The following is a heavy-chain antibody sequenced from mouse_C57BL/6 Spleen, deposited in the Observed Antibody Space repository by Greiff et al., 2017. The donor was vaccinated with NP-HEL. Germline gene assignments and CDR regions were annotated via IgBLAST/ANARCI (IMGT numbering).Heavy chain of an antibody. CDR3: ARDGYAPYYYAMDY. V-gene: IGHV1-26*01. D-gene: IGHD2-3*01. J-gene: IGHJ4*01. CDR2: INPNNGGT. CDR1: GYTFTDYY. Sequence: VQLQQSGPELVKPGASVKISCKASGYTFTDYYMNWVKQSHGKSLEWIGDINPNNGGTSYNQKFKGKATLTVHKSSSTAYMELRSLTSEDSAVYYCARDGYAPYYYAMDYWGQGTSVTVSS.